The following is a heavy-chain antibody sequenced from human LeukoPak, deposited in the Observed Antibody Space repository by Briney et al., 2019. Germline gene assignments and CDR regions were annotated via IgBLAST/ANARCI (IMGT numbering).Heavy chain of an antibody. CDR1: GFTFSSYA. J-gene: IGHJ4*02. Sequence: GGSLRLSCAASGFTFSSYAMSWVRQAPGKGLEWVSAISGSGGSTYYADSVKGRFTISRDNSKNTLYLQMNSLRAEDTAVYYCAKVGYDFWSGYYDSWGQGTRVIVSP. CDR2: ISGSGGST. CDR3: AKVGYDFWSGYYDS. D-gene: IGHD3-3*01. V-gene: IGHV3-23*01.